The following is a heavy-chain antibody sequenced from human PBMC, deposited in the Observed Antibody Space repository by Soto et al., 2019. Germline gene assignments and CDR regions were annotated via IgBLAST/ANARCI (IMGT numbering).Heavy chain of an antibody. CDR2: MSHSGGT. D-gene: IGHD1-1*01. V-gene: IGHV4-34*01. Sequence: QVQLQQWGAGLLKPSETLSLTCAVYGGFVSSGSYYWSWIRQPPGKGLEWIGEMSHSGGTHFNPSLKSRVTISVDTSKNQFPLEMSSVTAADTALYYCARVERGTATTVVDAFDIWGPGTMVTVSS. CDR1: GGFVSSGSYY. J-gene: IGHJ3*02. CDR3: ARVERGTATTVVDAFDI.